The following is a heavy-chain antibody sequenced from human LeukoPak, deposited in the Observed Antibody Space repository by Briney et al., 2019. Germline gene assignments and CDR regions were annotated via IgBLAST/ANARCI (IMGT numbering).Heavy chain of an antibody. CDR3: ARAGWLQFFDY. CDR1: GFTFGSYW. Sequence: GGSLRLYXAASGFTFGSYWMSWVRQAPGKGLEWVANIKQDGSEKYYVDSVKGRFTISRDNAKNSLYLQMNSLRAEDTAVYYCARAGWLQFFDYWGQGTLVTVSS. J-gene: IGHJ4*02. D-gene: IGHD5-24*01. V-gene: IGHV3-7*01. CDR2: IKQDGSEK.